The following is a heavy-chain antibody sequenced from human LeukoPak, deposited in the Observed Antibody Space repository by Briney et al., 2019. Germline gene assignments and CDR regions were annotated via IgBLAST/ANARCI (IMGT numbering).Heavy chain of an antibody. CDR2: INHSGST. V-gene: IGHV4-34*01. D-gene: IGHD3-3*01. CDR1: GGSFSGYY. Sequence: KASETLSLTCAVYGGSFSGYYWSWIRQPPGKGLEWIGEINHSGSTNYNPSLKSRVTISVDTSKNQFSLKLSSVTAADTAVYYCARDDYDFWSGLDHNAFDIWGQGTMVTVSS. J-gene: IGHJ3*02. CDR3: ARDDYDFWSGLDHNAFDI.